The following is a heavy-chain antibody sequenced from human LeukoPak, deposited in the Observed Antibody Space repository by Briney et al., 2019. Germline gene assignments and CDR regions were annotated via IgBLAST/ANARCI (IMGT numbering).Heavy chain of an antibody. Sequence: SETLSPPCTVPGGPISISSGSWIRKPAGKGLEWFGRIHDNGDSNHNPSLKSRVTMSLDTSRNQVSLKLASVTAADTAVYYCARAPSGCGGTCPSDHWGPGTQATVSS. CDR1: GGPISISS. V-gene: IGHV4-4*07. J-gene: IGHJ4*02. CDR2: IHDNGDS. CDR3: ARAPSGCGGTCPSDH. D-gene: IGHD2-15*01.